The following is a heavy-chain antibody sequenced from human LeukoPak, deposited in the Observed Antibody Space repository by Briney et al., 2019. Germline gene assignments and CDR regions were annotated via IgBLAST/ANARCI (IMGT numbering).Heavy chain of an antibody. CDR1: GYRFTRYW. CDR2: IYPDDSDI. CDR3: ARDHYGSGSYYGY. D-gene: IGHD3-10*01. Sequence: KCGESLKISCKGSGYRFTRYWIAWVRQMPGNGLEWMGIIYPDDSDIRYSASFQGQVTISADKSISTAYLQWSSLKASDTAMYYCARDHYGSGSYYGYWGQGTLVTVSS. J-gene: IGHJ4*02. V-gene: IGHV5-51*01.